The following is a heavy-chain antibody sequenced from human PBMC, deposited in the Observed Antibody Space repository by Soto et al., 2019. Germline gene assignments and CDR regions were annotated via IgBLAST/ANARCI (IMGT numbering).Heavy chain of an antibody. Sequence: TSETLSLTCTVSGGSIGGYYWSWIRQPTGKGLEWIGNVYYSGGAKYNPSVKRRVSISVDTSKNQFSLTLSSVTAADTAVYYCTRDGDGRMTTNPYYYYGMDVWGPGITVTV. CDR3: TRDGDGRMTTNPYYYYGMDV. J-gene: IGHJ6*02. CDR2: VYYSGGA. D-gene: IGHD2-21*02. V-gene: IGHV4-59*01. CDR1: GGSIGGYY.